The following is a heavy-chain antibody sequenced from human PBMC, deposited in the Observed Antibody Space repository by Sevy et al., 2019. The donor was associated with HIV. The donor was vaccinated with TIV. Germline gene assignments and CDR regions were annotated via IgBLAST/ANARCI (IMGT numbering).Heavy chain of an antibody. J-gene: IGHJ6*02. Sequence: GGSLRLSCAASGFTFSSYAMHWVRQAPGKGLEWVAVISYDGSNKYYADSVKGRFTISRDNSKNTPYLQMNSLRAEDTAVYYCARVYQLLYYYGMDVWGQGTTVTVSS. V-gene: IGHV3-30*04. CDR1: GFTFSSYA. CDR3: ARVYQLLYYYGMDV. CDR2: ISYDGSNK. D-gene: IGHD2-2*01.